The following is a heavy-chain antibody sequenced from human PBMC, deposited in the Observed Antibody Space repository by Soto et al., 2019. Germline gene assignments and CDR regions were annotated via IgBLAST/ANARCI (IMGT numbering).Heavy chain of an antibody. D-gene: IGHD3-10*01. Sequence: GESLKISCKGSGYSFTSYWIGWVRQMPGKGLEWMGIIYPGDSDTRYSPSFQGQVTISADKSISTAYLQWSSLKASDTAMYYCARHYSRVRRVKWAWLDPWGQGXLVTVYS. V-gene: IGHV5-51*01. CDR3: ARHYSRVRRVKWAWLDP. CDR1: GYSFTSYW. J-gene: IGHJ5*02. CDR2: IYPGDSDT.